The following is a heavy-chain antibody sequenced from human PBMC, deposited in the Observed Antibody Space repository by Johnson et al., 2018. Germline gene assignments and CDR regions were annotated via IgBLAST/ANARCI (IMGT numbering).Heavy chain of an antibody. CDR2: INGDGSST. D-gene: IGHD5-18*01. CDR1: GFTFSRYW. CDR3: ARGLGNTAMAPDGIGY. Sequence: VQLQESGGGLVQPGGSLRLSCAASGFTFSRYWMHWVRQAPGKGLVWLSRINGDGSSTRYADFVKGRFTNSRDTAKNTLYRQMNSLRAEETAVYYCARGLGNTAMAPDGIGYWGQGTLVTVSS. J-gene: IGHJ4*02. V-gene: IGHV3-74*01.